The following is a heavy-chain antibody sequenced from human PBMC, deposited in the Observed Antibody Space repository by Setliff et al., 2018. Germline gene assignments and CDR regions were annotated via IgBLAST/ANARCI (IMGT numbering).Heavy chain of an antibody. CDR3: ARGRRGNYDFWSGYSNWFDP. CDR1: GDSISSGSYY. CDR2: IFHSGST. Sequence: TLSLTCTVSGDSISSGSYYWNWIRQHPEKGLEWLGYIFHSGSTHYNSSLKSRITISIDTSKNHFSLELNSVTAADSAVYYCARGRRGNYDFWSGYSNWFDPWGQGTLVTVPQ. V-gene: IGHV4-31*03. D-gene: IGHD3-3*01. J-gene: IGHJ5*02.